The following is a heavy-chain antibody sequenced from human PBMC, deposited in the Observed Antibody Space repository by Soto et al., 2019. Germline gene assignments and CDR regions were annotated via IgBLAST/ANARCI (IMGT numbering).Heavy chain of an antibody. V-gene: IGHV3-23*01. CDR3: ARGSKDSYPGSRIFDF. CDR2: IRGSDNST. D-gene: IGHD3-10*01. Sequence: PGGSLRLSCAASGFNFSSYAMSWVRQGPGKGLEWVSAIRGSDNSTYYADSVKGRFTISRDNSKNTLYLQMSSLRAEDSAVYYCARGSKDSYPGSRIFDFWGRGTLVTVSS. J-gene: IGHJ4*02. CDR1: GFNFSSYA.